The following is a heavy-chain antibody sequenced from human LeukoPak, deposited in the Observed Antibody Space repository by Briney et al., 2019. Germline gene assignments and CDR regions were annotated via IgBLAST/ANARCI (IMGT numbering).Heavy chain of an antibody. CDR2: ISHSGTA. CDR3: ARQKWEQQGRDYYFNGLDV. J-gene: IGHJ6*02. Sequence: SQTLSLTCTVSAGSITSDDSYWSWIRQPPGKGLEWIGYISHSGTAYYNPSLKSRVTMSVDRSRNQFSLKLTSVTAADTAVYYCARQKWEQQGRDYYFNGLDVRGPGTTVIVSS. V-gene: IGHV4-30-2*01. CDR1: AGSITSDDSY. D-gene: IGHD1/OR15-1a*01.